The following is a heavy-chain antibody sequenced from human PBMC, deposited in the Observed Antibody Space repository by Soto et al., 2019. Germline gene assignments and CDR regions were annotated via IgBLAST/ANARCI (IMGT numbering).Heavy chain of an antibody. Sequence: GASVKVSCKASGGTFSSYAISWVRQAPGQGLEWMGGIIPIFGTANYAQKFQGRVTITADESTSTAYMELSSLRSEDTAAYYCARVLRPYYYYYGMDVWGQGTTVTVSS. CDR2: IIPIFGTA. D-gene: IGHD3-10*01. CDR3: ARVLRPYYYYYGMDV. V-gene: IGHV1-69*13. J-gene: IGHJ6*02. CDR1: GGTFSSYA.